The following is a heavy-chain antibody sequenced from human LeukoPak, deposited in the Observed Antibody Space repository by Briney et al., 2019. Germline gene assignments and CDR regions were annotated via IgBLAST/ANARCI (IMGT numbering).Heavy chain of an antibody. CDR3: ARVGRIYDILTGYHYYFDY. V-gene: IGHV4-59*01. D-gene: IGHD3-9*01. CDR2: IYYSGST. J-gene: IGHJ4*02. Sequence: PSETLSLTCTVSGGSISSDYWGWLRQPPGKGLEWIGYIYYSGSTNYNPSLKSRVTISVDTSKNQFSLKLSSVTAADTAVYYCARVGRIYDILTGYHYYFDYWGQGTLVTVSS. CDR1: GGSISSDY.